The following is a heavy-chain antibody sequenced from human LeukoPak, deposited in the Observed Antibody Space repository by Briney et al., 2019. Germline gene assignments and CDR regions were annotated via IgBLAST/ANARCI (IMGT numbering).Heavy chain of an antibody. J-gene: IGHJ5*02. CDR3: ARVARFGEYNWFDP. CDR1: GGSISSGGYY. Sequence: SQTLSLTGTVSGGSISSGGYYWSWIRHHPGKGLEWIGYIYYSGSTYYNPSLKSRVTISVDTSKNQFSLKLSSVTAADTAVYYCARVARFGEYNWFDPWGQGTLVTVSS. CDR2: IYYSGST. V-gene: IGHV4-31*03. D-gene: IGHD3-10*01.